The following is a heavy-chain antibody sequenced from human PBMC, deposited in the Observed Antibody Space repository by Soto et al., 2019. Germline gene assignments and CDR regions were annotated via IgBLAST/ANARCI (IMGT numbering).Heavy chain of an antibody. J-gene: IGHJ6*02. CDR3: ASSGLRRNYGMDV. D-gene: IGHD2-15*01. V-gene: IGHV4-39*01. CDR1: GGSISSSSYY. CDR2: IYYSGST. Sequence: SETLSLTCTVSGGSISSSSYYWGWIRQPPGKGLEWIGSIYYSGSTYYNPSLESRVTISVDTSKNQFSLKLSSVTAADTAVYYCASSGLRRNYGMDVWGQGTTVTVSS.